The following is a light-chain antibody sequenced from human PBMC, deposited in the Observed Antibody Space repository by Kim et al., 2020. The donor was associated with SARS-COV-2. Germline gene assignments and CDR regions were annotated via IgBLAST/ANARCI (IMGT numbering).Light chain of an antibody. CDR1: RSISNY. Sequence: PGERATLSCRASRSISNYLAWYQQKLGQHPRLLIYDASDRATGIPVRFSGSGSGTAFTITISSLEPEDGAVYYCQQRGNWRWTFGQGTKVDIK. CDR3: QQRGNWRWT. J-gene: IGKJ1*01. CDR2: DAS. V-gene: IGKV3-11*01.